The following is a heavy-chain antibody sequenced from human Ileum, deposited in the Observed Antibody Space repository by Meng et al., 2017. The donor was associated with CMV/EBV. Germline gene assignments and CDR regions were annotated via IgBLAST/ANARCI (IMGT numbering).Heavy chain of an antibody. D-gene: IGHD5-18*01. CDR3: ARSQSVGTAMADYYYYYGMDV. CDR2: ICSGGST. J-gene: IGHJ6*02. CDR1: GFTVSSNY. V-gene: IGHV3-66*02. Sequence: GEALKISWASSGFTVSSNYMRWVRQAAGKGQEWVSVICSGGSTYYADSVKGRFTISRDKSKNTLYLEMNSLRAEDTAVYYCARSQSVGTAMADYYYYYGMDVWGQGTTVTVSS.